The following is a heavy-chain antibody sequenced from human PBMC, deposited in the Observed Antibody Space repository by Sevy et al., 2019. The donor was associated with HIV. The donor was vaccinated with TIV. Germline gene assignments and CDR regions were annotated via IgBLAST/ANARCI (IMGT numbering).Heavy chain of an antibody. CDR3: AREGETSGHAGAFDI. J-gene: IGHJ3*02. CDR1: GINFRNSI. V-gene: IGHV3-30*04. Sequence: GGSLRLSCSASGINFRNSIFHWVRQAPGKGLEWVALMSFDGSIQYFGDSEMGRLTISSDDSKNTFYLQVNSLRVEDTAVYYCAREGETSGHAGAFDIWGQGTMVTVSS. D-gene: IGHD1-26*01. CDR2: MSFDGSIQ.